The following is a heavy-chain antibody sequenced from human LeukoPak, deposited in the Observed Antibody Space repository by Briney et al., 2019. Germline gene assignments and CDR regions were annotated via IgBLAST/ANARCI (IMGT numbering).Heavy chain of an antibody. D-gene: IGHD2-2*01. CDR2: IYSGGST. J-gene: IGHJ6*02. CDR1: GFTVSSND. V-gene: IGHV3-53*01. CDR3: GFLDQLLWGGVGMDV. Sequence: GGSLRLSCAASGFTVSSNDISWVRQAPGKGLEWVSVIYSGGSTYYADSVKGRFTISRDNSKNTLYLQMNSLRAEDTALYYCGFLDQLLWGGVGMDVWGQGTTVTVSS.